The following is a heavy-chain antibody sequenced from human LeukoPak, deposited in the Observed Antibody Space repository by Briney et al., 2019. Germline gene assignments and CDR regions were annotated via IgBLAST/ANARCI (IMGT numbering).Heavy chain of an antibody. Sequence: SETLSLTCAVYGGSFSGYYWSWIRQPPGKGLEWIGEINHSGSTNYNPSLKSRVTISVDTSKNQFSLKLSSVTAADTAVYYCARQHDSSGYYNFDYWGQGTLVTVSS. V-gene: IGHV4-34*01. CDR2: INHSGST. CDR1: GGSFSGYY. J-gene: IGHJ4*02. CDR3: ARQHDSSGYYNFDY. D-gene: IGHD3-22*01.